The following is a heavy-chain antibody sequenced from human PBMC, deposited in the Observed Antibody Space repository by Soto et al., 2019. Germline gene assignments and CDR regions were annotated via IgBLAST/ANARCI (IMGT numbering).Heavy chain of an antibody. Sequence: PSETLSLTCTVSGGSISSYYWSWIRQPPGKGLEWIGYIYYSGSTNYNPSIKSRVTISVDTSKNQFSLKLSSVTAADTAVYYCARYYDFWSGYYTEPQYYYYYYMDVWGKGTTVTVSS. CDR3: ARYYDFWSGYYTEPQYYYYYYMDV. D-gene: IGHD3-3*01. CDR2: IYYSGST. J-gene: IGHJ6*03. V-gene: IGHV4-59*08. CDR1: GGSISSYY.